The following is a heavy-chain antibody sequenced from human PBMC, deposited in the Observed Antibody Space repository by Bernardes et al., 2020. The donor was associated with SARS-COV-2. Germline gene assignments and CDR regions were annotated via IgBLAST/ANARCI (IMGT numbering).Heavy chain of an antibody. CDR2: IYYSGNT. D-gene: IGHD3-22*01. V-gene: IGHV4-59*01. J-gene: IGHJ3*02. Sequence: SETLSLTCTVSGGSITSYYWTWIRQPPGKGLEWIGYIYYSGNTNYNPSLKSRVTISVDTSKNQFSLKLSSVTAADTAVYYCARDGYYDRSGYYVNDAFDIWGQGTMVTVSS. CDR3: ARDGYYDRSGYYVNDAFDI. CDR1: GGSITSYY.